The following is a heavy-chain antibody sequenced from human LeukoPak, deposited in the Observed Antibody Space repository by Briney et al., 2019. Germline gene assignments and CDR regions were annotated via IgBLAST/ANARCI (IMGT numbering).Heavy chain of an antibody. V-gene: IGHV3-23*01. J-gene: IGHJ1*01. CDR3: AKDDDWGRYKH. D-gene: IGHD3-16*01. Sequence: GGSLRLSCAASGFTFSSHGMNWVRQAPGKGLEWVSGNSPSGGITYYTDSVKGRFTISRDNSKNTQSLQMNSLRAEDTPVYYCAKDDDWGRYKHWGQGTLVTVSS. CDR2: NSPSGGIT. CDR1: GFTFSSHG.